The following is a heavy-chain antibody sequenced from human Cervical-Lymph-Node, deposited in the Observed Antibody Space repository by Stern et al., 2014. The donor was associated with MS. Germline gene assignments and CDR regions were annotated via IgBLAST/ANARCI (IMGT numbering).Heavy chain of an antibody. CDR3: ARDPARIVGAPGYFDY. Sequence: VQLVESGAEVKKPGSSVKVSCKASGGTFSSYAISWVRQAPGQGLEWMGGIIPIFGTANYAQKFQGRVTITADESTSTAYMELSSLRSEDTAVYYCARDPARIVGAPGYFDYWGQGTLVTVSS. CDR1: GGTFSSYA. J-gene: IGHJ4*02. CDR2: IIPIFGTA. V-gene: IGHV1-69*01. D-gene: IGHD1-26*01.